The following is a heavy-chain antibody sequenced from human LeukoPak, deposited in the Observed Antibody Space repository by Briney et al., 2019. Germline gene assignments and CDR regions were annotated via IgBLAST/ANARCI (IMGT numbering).Heavy chain of an antibody. CDR2: ISGSGGST. CDR3: AKRHGGNSDSY. D-gene: IGHD4-23*01. CDR1: GFTFSSYA. Sequence: GGSLRLSCAASGFTFSSYAMRWVRQAPGKGLEWVSAISGSGGSTYYADSVKGRFTISRDNSKNTLYLQMNSLRAEDTAVYYCAKRHGGNSDSYWGQGTLVTVSS. J-gene: IGHJ4*02. V-gene: IGHV3-23*01.